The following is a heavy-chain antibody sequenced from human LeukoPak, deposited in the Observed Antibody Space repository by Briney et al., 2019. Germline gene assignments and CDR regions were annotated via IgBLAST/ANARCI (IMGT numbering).Heavy chain of an antibody. Sequence: TSETLSLTCAVSGGSISSGSYSWSWIRQPPGKGLEWIAYMYHSGNTYYNPSLKSRVTMSVDRSKNQFYLKLNSVTAADTAVYYCARGWSHGYHFFFYWGQGTLVTVSS. CDR3: ARGWSHGYHFFFY. V-gene: IGHV4-30-2*01. CDR1: GGSISSGSYS. D-gene: IGHD5-18*01. CDR2: MYHSGNT. J-gene: IGHJ4*02.